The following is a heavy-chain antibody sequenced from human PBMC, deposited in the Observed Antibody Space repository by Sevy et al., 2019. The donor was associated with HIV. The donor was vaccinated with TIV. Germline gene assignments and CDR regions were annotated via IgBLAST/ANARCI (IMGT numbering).Heavy chain of an antibody. CDR1: GFTFSSYA. D-gene: IGHD3-22*01. CDR2: ISGSGGST. V-gene: IGHV3-23*01. J-gene: IGHJ4*02. CDR3: AKVAYYYDSSGYFDY. Sequence: GGSLRLSCAASGFTFSSYAMSWVRQAPGKGLEWVSAISGSGGSTYYADSVKGRFTISRDNSKNTLYLQINSLRAEDTAVYYCAKVAYYYDSSGYFDYWGQGTLVTVSS.